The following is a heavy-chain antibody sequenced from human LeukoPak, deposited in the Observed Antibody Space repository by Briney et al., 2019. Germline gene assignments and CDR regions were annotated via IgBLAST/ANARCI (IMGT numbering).Heavy chain of an antibody. J-gene: IGHJ4*02. CDR1: GGSISTSNYY. Sequence: PSETLSLTCTVPGGSISTSNYYWSWIRQPPGKGLEWIGYIYDSGSTNYNPSLKSRVTISVDTSKNKFSLKLSSVTAADTAVYYCARGGSYLGHCDYWGQGSLVTVSS. D-gene: IGHD1-26*01. CDR3: ARGGSYLGHCDY. CDR2: IYDSGST. V-gene: IGHV4-61*01.